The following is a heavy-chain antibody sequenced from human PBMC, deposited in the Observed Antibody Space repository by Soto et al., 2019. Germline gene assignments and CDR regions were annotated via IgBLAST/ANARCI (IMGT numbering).Heavy chain of an antibody. CDR1: AFTFDDYA. CDR2: ISWNSGSI. D-gene: IGHD2-21*02. J-gene: IGHJ6*02. CDR3: AKDIRLTSYYYYGMDV. Sequence: SLRLSCAASAFTFDDYAMHWVRQAPGKGLEWVSGISWNSGSIGYADSVKGRFTISRDNAKNSLYLQKNSLRAEDTALYYCAKDIRLTSYYYYGMDVWGQGTTVTVSS. V-gene: IGHV3-9*01.